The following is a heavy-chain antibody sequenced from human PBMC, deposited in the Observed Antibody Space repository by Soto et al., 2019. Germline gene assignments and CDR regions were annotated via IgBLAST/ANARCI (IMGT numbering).Heavy chain of an antibody. V-gene: IGHV3-48*02. CDR3: ARGTISARLGCFDP. J-gene: IGHJ5*02. D-gene: IGHD6-6*01. Sequence: GGSLRLSCAASGFTFSSYSMNWVRQAPGKGLEWVSYISSSSSTIYYADSVKGRFTISRDNAKNSLFLQMNSLRDEDTAVYYCARGTISARLGCFDPWGQGTLVTVS. CDR2: ISSSSSTI. CDR1: GFTFSSYS.